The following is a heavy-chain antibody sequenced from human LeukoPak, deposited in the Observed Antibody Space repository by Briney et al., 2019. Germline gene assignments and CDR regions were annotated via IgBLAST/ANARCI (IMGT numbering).Heavy chain of an antibody. V-gene: IGHV4-39*07. D-gene: IGHD3-22*01. CDR1: GGSISSSSYY. CDR2: IYYSGST. J-gene: IGHJ4*02. CDR3: ASDSSGYYHLDY. Sequence: SETLSLTCTVSGGSISSSSYYWGWIRQPPGKGLEWIGSIYYSGSTYYNPSLKSRVTISVDTFKNHFSLNLTSVTAADTAVYYCASDSSGYYHLDYWGQGTLVTVSS.